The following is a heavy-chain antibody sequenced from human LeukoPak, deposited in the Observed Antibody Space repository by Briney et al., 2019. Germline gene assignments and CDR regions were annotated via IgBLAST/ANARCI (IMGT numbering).Heavy chain of an antibody. V-gene: IGHV1-2*04. Sequence: ASVKVSCKASGYTFTGYYMHWVRQAPGQGLEWVGWINPNSGGTNYAQKFQGWVTMTRDTSISTAYMELSRLRSDDTAVYYCARYDPAGGGMDVWGQGTTVTVSS. D-gene: IGHD3-16*01. CDR3: ARYDPAGGGMDV. CDR2: INPNSGGT. J-gene: IGHJ6*02. CDR1: GYTFTGYY.